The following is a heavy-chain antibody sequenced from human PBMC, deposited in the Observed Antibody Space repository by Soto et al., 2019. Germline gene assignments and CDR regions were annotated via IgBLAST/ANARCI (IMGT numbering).Heavy chain of an antibody. V-gene: IGHV3-30-3*01. CDR3: ARDAVGITMVRGVINPIDY. CDR2: ISYDGSNK. Sequence: QVQLVESGGGVVQPGRSLRLSCAASGFTFSSYAMHWVRQAPGKGLEWVAVISYDGSNKYYADSVKGRFTISRDNSKNTLYLQMNSLRAEDTAVYYCARDAVGITMVRGVINPIDYWGKGTMVTVSS. J-gene: IGHJ4*02. D-gene: IGHD3-10*01. CDR1: GFTFSSYA.